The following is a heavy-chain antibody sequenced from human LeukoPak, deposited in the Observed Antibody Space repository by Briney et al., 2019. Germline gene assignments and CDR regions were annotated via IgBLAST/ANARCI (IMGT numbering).Heavy chain of an antibody. V-gene: IGHV1-8*01. D-gene: IGHD6-13*01. Sequence: ASVKVSCKASGYTFTSYDINWVRQATGQGLEWMGWVNPNSDYSGYAQNFQGRVTMTRNTSISTAYMELSSLRSEDTAVHYCATGVSSRDFDYWGQGTLVTVSS. CDR2: VNPNSDYS. J-gene: IGHJ4*02. CDR3: ATGVSSRDFDY. CDR1: GYTFTSYD.